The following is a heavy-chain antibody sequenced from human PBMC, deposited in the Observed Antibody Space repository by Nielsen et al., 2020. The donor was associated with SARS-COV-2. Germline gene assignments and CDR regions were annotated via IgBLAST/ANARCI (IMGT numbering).Heavy chain of an antibody. V-gene: IGHV3-33*06. D-gene: IGHD3-16*02. CDR1: GFTFSSYG. CDR2: IWYDGSNK. CDR3: AKLGSDHALRLTYYFDY. Sequence: GESLKISCAASGFTFSSYGMHWVRQAPGKGLEWVAVIWYDGSNKYYADSVKGRFTISRDNSKNTLYLQMNSLRAEDTAVYYCAKLGSDHALRLTYYFDYWGQGTLVTVSS. J-gene: IGHJ4*02.